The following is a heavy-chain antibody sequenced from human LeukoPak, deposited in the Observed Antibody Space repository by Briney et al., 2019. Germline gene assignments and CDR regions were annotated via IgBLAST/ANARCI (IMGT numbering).Heavy chain of an antibody. J-gene: IGHJ4*02. Sequence: SETLSLTCTVSGGSISSGDYYWSWIRQPPGKGLEWIGYIYYSGSTDYNPSLKSRVAISGDTSKNQFSLKLRPVTAADTAVYYCARGQDTYYYGSGIQRIIDYWGQGTLVTVSS. CDR2: IYYSGST. D-gene: IGHD3-10*01. CDR1: GGSISSGDYY. V-gene: IGHV4-30-4*01. CDR3: ARGQDTYYYGSGIQRIIDY.